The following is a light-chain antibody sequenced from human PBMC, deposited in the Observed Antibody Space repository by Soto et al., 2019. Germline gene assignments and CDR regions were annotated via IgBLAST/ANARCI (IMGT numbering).Light chain of an antibody. CDR1: SSNIGSNY. CDR3: AAWDDSLSGVV. CDR2: RNN. Sequence: QSVLTQPPSASGTPGQRVTISCSGSSSNIGSNYVFWYQHLPGTAPKLLIYRNNQRPSGVPDRFSGSKSGTSASLAISGLRSEDETDYSCAAWDDSLSGVVFGGGTKVTVL. V-gene: IGLV1-47*01. J-gene: IGLJ2*01.